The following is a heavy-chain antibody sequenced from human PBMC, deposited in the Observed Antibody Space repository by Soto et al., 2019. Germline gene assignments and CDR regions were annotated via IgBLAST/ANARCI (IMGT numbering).Heavy chain of an antibody. CDR2: ISLYSDGT. Sequence: QVQLEQSGGEVKRPGASVKVSCKTSGYTFSNYGITWVRQAPGQPLEWLGWISLYSDGTNYAQKFQGRVPMTTDTSTTTAYMELRSLRSDDTAVYYCARVVPGAEAWFGPWGQGTLVTVSS. CDR1: GYTFSNYG. J-gene: IGHJ5*02. V-gene: IGHV1-18*01. D-gene: IGHD2-2*01. CDR3: ARVVPGAEAWFGP.